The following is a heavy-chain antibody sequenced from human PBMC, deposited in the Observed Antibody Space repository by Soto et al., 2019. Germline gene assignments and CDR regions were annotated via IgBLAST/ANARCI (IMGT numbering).Heavy chain of an antibody. CDR2: INHSGST. D-gene: IGHD2-2*01. V-gene: IGHV4-34*01. J-gene: IGHJ6*01. CDR3: ARGLGYCSSTSCLYGYYYGMDV. CDR1: GGSFSGYY. Sequence: QVQLQQWGAGLLKPSETLSLTCAVYGGSFSGYYWSWIRQPPGKGLEWIGEINHSGSTNYNPSLKSRVTISVDTSKNQFSLKLSSVTAADTAVYYCARGLGYCSSTSCLYGYYYGMDVW.